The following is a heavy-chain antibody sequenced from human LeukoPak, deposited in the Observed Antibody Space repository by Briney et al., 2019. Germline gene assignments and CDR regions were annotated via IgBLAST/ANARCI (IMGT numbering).Heavy chain of an antibody. Sequence: GGSLRLSCSASGFSFSSYTMTWVRQAPGKGPEWVAFIRFDGSKDYYADSVKGRFTISRDNAKNTLYLQMNSLRVEDTAVYFCAKVGQDYGDHYFFDSWGQGTLVTVSS. CDR1: GFSFSSYT. D-gene: IGHD4-17*01. CDR2: IRFDGSKD. CDR3: AKVGQDYGDHYFFDS. J-gene: IGHJ4*02. V-gene: IGHV3-30*02.